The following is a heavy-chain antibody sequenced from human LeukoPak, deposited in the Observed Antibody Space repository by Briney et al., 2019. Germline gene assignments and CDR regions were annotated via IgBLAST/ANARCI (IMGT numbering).Heavy chain of an antibody. CDR3: VRGIDTTGYFNY. J-gene: IGHJ4*02. D-gene: IGHD3-22*01. V-gene: IGHV7-4-1*02. CDR2: IDTNTGSP. Sequence: ASVKVSCKASGYTFTTYPINWVRQAPGQGLEWMGWIDTNTGSPTYAQGLTGRFVFSSDTSVSTAFLQINSLKAEDTALYYCVRGIDTTGYFNYWGQGTLVTVSS. CDR1: GYTFTTYP.